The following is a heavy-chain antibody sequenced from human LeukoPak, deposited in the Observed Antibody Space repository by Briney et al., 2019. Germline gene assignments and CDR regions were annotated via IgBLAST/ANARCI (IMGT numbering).Heavy chain of an antibody. CDR2: IYYSGST. V-gene: IGHV4-39*07. CDR1: GGSISSSSYY. CDR3: ASPSVGSSSWYGGDY. Sequence: SETLSLTCTVSGGSISSSSYYWGWIRQPPGKGLEWIGSIYYSGSTYYNPSLKSRVTISVDTSKNQFSLKLSSVTAADTAVYYCASPSVGSSSWYGGDYWGQGTLVTVSS. J-gene: IGHJ4*02. D-gene: IGHD6-13*01.